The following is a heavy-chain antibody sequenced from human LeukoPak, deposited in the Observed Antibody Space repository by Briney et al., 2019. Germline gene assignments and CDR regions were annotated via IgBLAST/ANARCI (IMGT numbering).Heavy chain of an antibody. V-gene: IGHV4-39*07. J-gene: IGHJ4*02. CDR2: IYYSGST. D-gene: IGHD3-10*01. Sequence: SETLSLTCTVSGVSTSSHYWSWIRQPPGKGLEWIGSIYYSGSTYYNPSLKSRVTISVDTSKNQFSLKLSSVTAADTAVYYCARAGPFRVRGLNYFDYWGQGTLVTVSS. CDR1: GVSTSSHY. CDR3: ARAGPFRVRGLNYFDY.